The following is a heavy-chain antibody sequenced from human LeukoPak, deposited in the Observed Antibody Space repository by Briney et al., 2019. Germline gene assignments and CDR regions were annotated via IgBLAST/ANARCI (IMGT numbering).Heavy chain of an antibody. CDR1: GFTFSSYG. J-gene: IGHJ4*02. CDR2: IWYDGSNK. CDR3: AKDRKRGYFDY. Sequence: PGRSLRFSCAASGFTFSSYGMHWVRQAPGKGLEWVAVIWYDGSNKYYADSVKGRFTISRDNSKNTLYLQMNSLRAEDTAVYYCAKDRKRGYFDYWGQGTLVTVSS. D-gene: IGHD3-16*01. V-gene: IGHV3-33*06.